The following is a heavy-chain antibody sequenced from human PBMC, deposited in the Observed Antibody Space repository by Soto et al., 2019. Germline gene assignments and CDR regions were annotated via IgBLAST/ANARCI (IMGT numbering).Heavy chain of an antibody. J-gene: IGHJ6*03. D-gene: IGHD2-2*01. CDR2: IKSKTDGGTT. CDR3: TTADIVVVPAATICYYYYMDV. V-gene: IGHV3-15*01. CDR1: GFTFSNAW. Sequence: EVQLVESGGGLVKPGGSLRLSCAASGFTFSNAWMSWVRQAPGKGLEWVGRIKSKTDGGTTDYAAPVKGRFTISRDDSKNTLYLQMNSLKTEDTAVYYCTTADIVVVPAATICYYYYMDVWGKGTTVTVSS.